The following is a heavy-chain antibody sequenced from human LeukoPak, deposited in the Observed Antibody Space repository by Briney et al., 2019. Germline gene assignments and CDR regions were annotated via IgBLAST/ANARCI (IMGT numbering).Heavy chain of an antibody. CDR3: AKGNWDKLEVFDY. Sequence: PGGSLRLSCAASGFTFGRFAMSWVRQAPGKGLEWVSVIRNSGDNTYYTDSVKGRFTISRDNSKNTLWLQMNSLRAEDTAVYYCAKGNWDKLEVFDYWGQGTLVTVSS. D-gene: IGHD1/OR15-1a*01. CDR1: GFTFGRFA. V-gene: IGHV3-23*01. CDR2: IRNSGDNT. J-gene: IGHJ4*02.